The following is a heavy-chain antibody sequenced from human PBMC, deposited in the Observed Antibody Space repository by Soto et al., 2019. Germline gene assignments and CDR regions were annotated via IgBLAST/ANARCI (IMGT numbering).Heavy chain of an antibody. CDR2: IWYDGSNK. CDR3: AIEEIVGATRYYFDY. J-gene: IGHJ4*02. Sequence: GGSLRLSCAASGFTFSSYGMHWVRQAPGKGLEWVAVIWYDGSNKYYADSVKGRFTISRDNSKNTLYLQMNSLRAEDTAVYYCAIEEIVGATRYYFDYWGQGTLFTVSS. V-gene: IGHV3-33*01. CDR1: GFTFSSYG. D-gene: IGHD1-26*01.